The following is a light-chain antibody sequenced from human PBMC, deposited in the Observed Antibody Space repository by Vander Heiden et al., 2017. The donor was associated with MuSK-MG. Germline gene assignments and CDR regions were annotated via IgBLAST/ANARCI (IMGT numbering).Light chain of an antibody. CDR3: QSYDSSLSGWV. CDR1: SSNIGAGYD. Sequence: VLTQPPSVSGAPGQRVTISCTGSSSNIGAGYDVHWYQQLPGTAPKLLIYGNSNRPSGVPDRFSGSKSGTSASLAITGLQAEDEADYYCQSYDSSLSGWVFGGGTKLTVL. CDR2: GNS. V-gene: IGLV1-40*01. J-gene: IGLJ3*02.